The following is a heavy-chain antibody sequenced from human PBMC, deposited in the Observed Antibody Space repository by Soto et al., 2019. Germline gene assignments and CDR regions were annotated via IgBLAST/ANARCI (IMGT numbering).Heavy chain of an antibody. CDR3: ARVDHVHGKRDAFDI. CDR1: GGSIRSGVYY. J-gene: IGHJ3*02. D-gene: IGHD1-1*01. V-gene: IGHV4-31*03. Sequence: PSETLSLTCTVSGGSIRSGVYYWSWIRHHPWKALESIWYIYCSVTTYYNPSLNSRVTISIDSSKNRFSLKLIAVTAADTAVYYCARVDHVHGKRDAFDIWGQGTMVTVSS. CDR2: IYCSVTT.